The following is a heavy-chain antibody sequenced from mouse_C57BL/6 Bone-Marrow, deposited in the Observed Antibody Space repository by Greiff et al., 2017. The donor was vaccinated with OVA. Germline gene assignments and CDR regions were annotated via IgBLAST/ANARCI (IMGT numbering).Heavy chain of an antibody. CDR3: ARRGYFDV. CDR1: GYTFTSYW. CDR2: IDPSDSYT. J-gene: IGHJ1*03. V-gene: IGHV1-50*01. Sequence: QVQLQQPGAELVKPGASVKLSCKASGYTFTSYWMQWVKQRPGQGLEWIGEIDPSDSYTNYNQKFKGKATLTVDTSSSTAYMQLSSLTSEDSAVYICARRGYFDVWGTGTTVTVSS.